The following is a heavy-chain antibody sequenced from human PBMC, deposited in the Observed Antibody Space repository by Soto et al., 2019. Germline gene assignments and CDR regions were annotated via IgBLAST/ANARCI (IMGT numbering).Heavy chain of an antibody. D-gene: IGHD2-2*02. V-gene: IGHV1-69*06. CDR1: GGTFSSYA. CDR3: ARGYCSSTSCYRGFYYYYGMDV. J-gene: IGHJ6*02. CDR2: IIPIFGTA. Sequence: GASVKVSCKASGGTFSSYAISWVRQAPGQGLEWMGGIIPIFGTANYAQKFQGRVTITADNSTSTAYMELSSLRSEDTAVYYCARGYCSSTSCYRGFYYYYGMDVWGQGTTVTVSS.